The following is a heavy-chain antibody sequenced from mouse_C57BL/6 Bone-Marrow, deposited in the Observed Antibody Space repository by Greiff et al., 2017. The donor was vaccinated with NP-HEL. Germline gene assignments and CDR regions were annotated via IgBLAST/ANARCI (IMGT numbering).Heavy chain of an antibody. CDR3: ARDGSRIFYAMDY. CDR1: GYTFTSYW. D-gene: IGHD1-1*01. Sequence: QVQLQQPGAELVKPGASVKMSCKASGYTFTSYWITWVKQRPGQGLEWIGDIYPGRGSTNYNEKFKSKGTLTVDTSSSTAYMQLSSLTSEDSAVYYCARDGSRIFYAMDYWGQGTSVTVSS. CDR2: IYPGRGST. V-gene: IGHV1-55*01. J-gene: IGHJ4*01.